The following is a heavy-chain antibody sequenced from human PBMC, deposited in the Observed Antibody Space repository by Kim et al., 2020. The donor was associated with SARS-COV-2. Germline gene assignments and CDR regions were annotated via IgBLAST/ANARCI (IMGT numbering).Heavy chain of an antibody. D-gene: IGHD2-15*01. Sequence: PSFQGQVTISADKSISTAYLQWSSLKASDTAMYYCARLVAATEEYYFDYWGQGTLVTVSS. V-gene: IGHV5-51*01. CDR3: ARLVAATEEYYFDY. J-gene: IGHJ4*02.